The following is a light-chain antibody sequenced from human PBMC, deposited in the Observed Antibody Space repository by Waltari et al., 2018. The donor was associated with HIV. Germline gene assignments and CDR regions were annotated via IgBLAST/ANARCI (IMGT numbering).Light chain of an antibody. J-gene: IGLJ1*01. V-gene: IGLV3-21*04. Sequence: SYVLTQPPSVSVAPGKTARITCGGNNLGSKSVHWYQQKPGQAPVLVIYYDSDRPSGIPERFSGSNSGNTATLTISRVEAGDEADYYCQVWDSSSDHLVFGTGTKVTVL. CDR2: YDS. CDR1: NLGSKS. CDR3: QVWDSSSDHLV.